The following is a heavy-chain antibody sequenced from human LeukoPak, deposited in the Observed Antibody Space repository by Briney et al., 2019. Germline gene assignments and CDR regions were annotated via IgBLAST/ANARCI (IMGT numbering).Heavy chain of an antibody. D-gene: IGHD6-13*01. V-gene: IGHV4-4*07. CDR1: GGSISSYY. Sequence: SETLSLTCTVSGGSISSYYWTWIRQPAGMGLEWIGRVYSSGSTNYNPSLKSRVTMSVDTSKNQFSLRLNSVTAADTAVYYCARKGVLAAAGTFDYWGQGTLVTVSS. CDR3: ARKGVLAAAGTFDY. J-gene: IGHJ4*02. CDR2: VYSSGST.